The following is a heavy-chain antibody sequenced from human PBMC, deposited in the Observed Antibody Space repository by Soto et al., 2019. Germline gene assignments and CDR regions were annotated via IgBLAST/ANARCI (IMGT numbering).Heavy chain of an antibody. CDR2: IDPSDSYT. CDR3: ARHTAMVPDWFDP. Sequence: EVQLVQSGAEVKKPGESLRISCKGSGYSFTSYWISWVRQMPGKGLEWMGRIDPSDSYTNYSPSFQGHVTISADKSISTAYVQWRRLKASDTAMYYCARHTAMVPDWFDPWGQGTLVTVSS. J-gene: IGHJ5*02. V-gene: IGHV5-10-1*03. D-gene: IGHD5-18*01. CDR1: GYSFTSYW.